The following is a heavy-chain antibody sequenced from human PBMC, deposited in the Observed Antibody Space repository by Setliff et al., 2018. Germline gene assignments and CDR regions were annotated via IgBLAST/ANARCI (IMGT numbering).Heavy chain of an antibody. CDR2: IIPILGIA. J-gene: IGHJ3*02. Sequence: SVKVSCKASGYTFTSYGISWVRQAPGQGLEWMGGIIPILGIANYAQKFQGRVTITADKSTSTAYMELSSLRSEDTAVYYCARALITMIVVGAFDIWGQGTMVTVSS. D-gene: IGHD3-22*01. CDR1: GYTFTSYG. CDR3: ARALITMIVVGAFDI. V-gene: IGHV1-69*10.